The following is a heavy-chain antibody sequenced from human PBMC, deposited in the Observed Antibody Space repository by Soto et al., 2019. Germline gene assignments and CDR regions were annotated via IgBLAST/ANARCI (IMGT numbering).Heavy chain of an antibody. D-gene: IGHD4-17*01. CDR1: GYTFTSYG. CDR3: ARGPGDYVVRPFDY. J-gene: IGHJ4*02. V-gene: IGHV1-18*01. Sequence: QVQLVQSGAEVKKPGASVKVSCKASGYTFTSYGISWVRQAPGQGLEWMGWISAYNGNTNYAQKLQGRVNMATDTSKSTAYMELRGLGSDDTAVYFWARGPGDYVVRPFDYWGQGTLVTVSS. CDR2: ISAYNGNT.